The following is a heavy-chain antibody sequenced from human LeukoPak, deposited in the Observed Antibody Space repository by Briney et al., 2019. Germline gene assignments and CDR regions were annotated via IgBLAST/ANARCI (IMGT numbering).Heavy chain of an antibody. CDR2: ISSSSSYI. V-gene: IGHV3-21*01. Sequence: PGGSLRLSCAASGFTFSSYRMNWVRQAPGKGLEWVSSISSSSSYIYYADSVKGRFTISRDNAKNSLYLQMNSLRAEDTAVYYCARASSRGYSYWGQGTLVTVSS. D-gene: IGHD5-12*01. CDR3: ARASSRGYSY. J-gene: IGHJ4*02. CDR1: GFTFSSYR.